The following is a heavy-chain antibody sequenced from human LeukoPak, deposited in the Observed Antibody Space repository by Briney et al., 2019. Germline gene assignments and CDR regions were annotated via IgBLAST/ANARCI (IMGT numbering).Heavy chain of an antibody. Sequence: PSETLSLTCTVSGGSISSGGYYWSWIRQHPGKGLEWIGYISYSGSIYCNPSLKSRVTISVDTSKNQFSLKLSSVTAADTAVYYCARGLNYYVSSGYNYFDYWGQGTLVTVSS. D-gene: IGHD3-22*01. CDR1: GGSISSGGYY. J-gene: IGHJ4*02. CDR3: ARGLNYYVSSGYNYFDY. V-gene: IGHV4-31*03. CDR2: ISYSGSI.